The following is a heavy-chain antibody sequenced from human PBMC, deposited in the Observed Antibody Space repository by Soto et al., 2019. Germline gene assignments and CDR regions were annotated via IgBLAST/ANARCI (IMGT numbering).Heavy chain of an antibody. CDR1: GFTFSSYA. CDR2: ISGSGGST. Sequence: GGSLRLSCAASGFTFSSYAMSWVRQAPGKGLEWVSAISGSGGSTYYADSVKGRFTISRDNSKNTLYLQMNSLRAEDTAVYYCATGGYNCSSTSCYSWFYYYMDVWGKGTTVTVSS. D-gene: IGHD2-2*02. CDR3: ATGGYNCSSTSCYSWFYYYMDV. V-gene: IGHV3-23*01. J-gene: IGHJ6*03.